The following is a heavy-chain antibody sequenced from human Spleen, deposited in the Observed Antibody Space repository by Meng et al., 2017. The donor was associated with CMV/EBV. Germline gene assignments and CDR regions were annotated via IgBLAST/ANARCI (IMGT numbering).Heavy chain of an antibody. CDR1: SSSYY. CDR3: ARVGSYSSSWYPRANWFDP. D-gene: IGHD6-13*01. J-gene: IGHJ5*02. Sequence: SSSYYWGWIRQPPGKGLEWIGSIYYSGSTYYNPSLKSRVTISVDTSKNQFSLKLSSVTAADTAVYYCARVGSYSSSWYPRANWFDPWGQGTLVTVSS. CDR2: IYYSGST. V-gene: IGHV4-39*07.